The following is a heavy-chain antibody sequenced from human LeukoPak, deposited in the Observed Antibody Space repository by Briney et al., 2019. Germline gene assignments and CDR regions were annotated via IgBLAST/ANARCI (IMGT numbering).Heavy chain of an antibody. CDR3: ARGYDILTGYPPSGY. CDR1: GYTFTSYG. Sequence: ASVKVSCKASGYTFTSYGISWVRQAPGQGLEWMGWISAYNGNTNYAQKLQGRVTMTTDTSTSTAYMELRSLRSDDTAVYYCARGYDILTGYPPSGYWGQGTLVTVSS. CDR2: ISAYNGNT. J-gene: IGHJ4*02. V-gene: IGHV1-18*01. D-gene: IGHD3-9*01.